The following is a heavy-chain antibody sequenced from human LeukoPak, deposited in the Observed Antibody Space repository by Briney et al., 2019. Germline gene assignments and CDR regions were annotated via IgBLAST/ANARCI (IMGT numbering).Heavy chain of an antibody. CDR1: SGSIGSYY. CDR2: IYYTGST. J-gene: IGHJ4*02. Sequence: PSETLSLTCTVSSGSIGSYYWSWIRQPPGKGLEWIGYIYYTGSTDYNPSLKSRVTILVDTSKNQFSLKLSSVTAADTAVYYCARDSGASDDYWGQGTLVTVSS. D-gene: IGHD1-1*01. CDR3: ARDSGASDDY. V-gene: IGHV4-59*12.